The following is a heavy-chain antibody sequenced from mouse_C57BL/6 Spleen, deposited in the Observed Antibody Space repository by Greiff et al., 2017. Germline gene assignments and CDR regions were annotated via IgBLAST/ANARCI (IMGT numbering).Heavy chain of an antibody. CDR2: IYPGDGDT. Sequence: QVQLQQSGPELVKPGASVKISCKASGYAFSSSWMNWVKQRPGKGLEWIGRIYPGDGDTNYNGKFKGKATLTADKSSSTAYMQLSSLTSEDSAVYFCARRSFDYFDYWGKGTTLTVP. V-gene: IGHV1-82*01. J-gene: IGHJ2*01. CDR1: GYAFSSSW. CDR3: ARRSFDYFDY.